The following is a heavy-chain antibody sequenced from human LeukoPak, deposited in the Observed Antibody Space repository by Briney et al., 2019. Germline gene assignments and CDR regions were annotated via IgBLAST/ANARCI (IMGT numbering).Heavy chain of an antibody. Sequence: KESGPTLVKPTQTLTLTCTFSGFSLSTSGVGVGWIRQPPGKALEWLALIYWNDDKRYSPSLKSRLTITKDTSKNQVVLTMTNMDPVDTATYYCAHTTLGYCSSTSCYALGWFDPWGQGTLVTVSS. J-gene: IGHJ5*02. CDR1: GFSLSTSGVG. V-gene: IGHV2-5*01. CDR3: AHTTLGYCSSTSCYALGWFDP. CDR2: IYWNDDK. D-gene: IGHD2-2*01.